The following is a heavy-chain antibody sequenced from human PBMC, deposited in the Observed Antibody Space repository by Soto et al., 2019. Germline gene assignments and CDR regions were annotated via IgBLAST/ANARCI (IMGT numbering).Heavy chain of an antibody. J-gene: IGHJ3*02. Sequence: SETLSLTCIVSGGSISSSGFYWGWIRQPPGKGLEWIGSIYDSGTTYYNPSLKSRVTISVDTSKNQFSLRLTSVIAADTAVYYCARPRGLRFSVADVFDIWGQGTMVTVSS. V-gene: IGHV4-39*01. CDR2: IYDSGTT. CDR3: ARPRGLRFSVADVFDI. D-gene: IGHD3-3*01. CDR1: GGSISSSGFY.